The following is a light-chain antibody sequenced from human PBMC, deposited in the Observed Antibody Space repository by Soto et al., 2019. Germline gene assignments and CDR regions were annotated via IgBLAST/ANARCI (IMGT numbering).Light chain of an antibody. CDR2: EGS. Sequence: QSALTQPASVSGSPGQSITISCTGTSSDVGTYNLVSWYQQHPGKAPKLMIYEGSKRPSGVSNRFSGSKSDNTASLTISGLQAEDEADYYCSSHATTSTVGVVFGGGTKLTVL. J-gene: IGLJ2*01. V-gene: IGLV2-23*03. CDR3: SSHATTSTVGVV. CDR1: SSDVGTYNL.